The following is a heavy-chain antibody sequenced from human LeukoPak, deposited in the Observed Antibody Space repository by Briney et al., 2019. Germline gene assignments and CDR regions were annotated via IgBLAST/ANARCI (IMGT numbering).Heavy chain of an antibody. CDR2: INHSGST. V-gene: IGHV4-34*01. Sequence: PSETLSLTCAVYGGSFSGYYWSWIRQPPGKGLEWIGEINHSGSTNYNPSLKSRVTLSLATSKTQFSLKLSSVTAADTAVFYCARVYSSGRSGWFDHWGQGTLVTVSS. J-gene: IGHJ5*02. CDR1: GGSFSGYY. CDR3: ARVYSSGRSGWFDH. D-gene: IGHD6-19*01.